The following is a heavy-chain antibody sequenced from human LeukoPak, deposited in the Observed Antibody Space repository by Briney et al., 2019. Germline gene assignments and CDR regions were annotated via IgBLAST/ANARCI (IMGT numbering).Heavy chain of an antibody. CDR1: GXSISTYY. V-gene: IGHV4-59*01. D-gene: IGHD3-9*01. Sequence: TSETLSLTCTVSGXSISTYYRSWIRQPPGKGLEWIGYIYYSGSTNYNPSLKSRVTISVDTSKNQFSLKLTSVTAADTAVYYCARRRGGQFDWLLYVGEAFDIWGQGTMVTVSS. CDR3: ARRRGGQFDWLLYVGEAFDI. J-gene: IGHJ3*02. CDR2: IYYSGST.